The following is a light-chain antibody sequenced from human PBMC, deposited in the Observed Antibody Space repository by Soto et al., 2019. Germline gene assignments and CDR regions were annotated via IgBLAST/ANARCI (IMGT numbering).Light chain of an antibody. CDR3: QPSYSPT. V-gene: IGKV1-39*01. J-gene: IGKJ5*01. CDR2: AAS. Sequence: DIQMTQSPSSLSASVGDRVTITCRASQSISSYLNWYQQKPGKAPKLLIYAASSLQSGVPSRFSGSGSGTDFTLTISSLQPEDFATYYCQPSYSPTFGQGTRLEI. CDR1: QSISSY.